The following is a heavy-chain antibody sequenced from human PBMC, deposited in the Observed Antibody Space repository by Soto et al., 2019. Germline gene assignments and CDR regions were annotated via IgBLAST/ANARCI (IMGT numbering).Heavy chain of an antibody. Sequence: SQTMSLTWSLAAGSISGDYYWSWIRQSTEKGREWIGYIYYSGSSYSNPALQSRLSMSLDTSKNQFSLKLTSVTAADTAVYYCARRALPQCINGVCYKDGFWGYWGQGALVTVSS. V-gene: IGHV4-30-4*08. D-gene: IGHD2-8*01. CDR1: AGSISGDYY. J-gene: IGHJ4*02. CDR3: ARRALPQCINGVCYKDGFWGY. CDR2: IYYSGSS.